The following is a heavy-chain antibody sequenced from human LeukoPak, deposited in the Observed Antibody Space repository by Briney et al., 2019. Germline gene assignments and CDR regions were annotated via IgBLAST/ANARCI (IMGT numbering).Heavy chain of an antibody. V-gene: IGHV3-33*01. CDR3: ARSGPLIVPAANFDY. D-gene: IGHD2-2*01. CDR1: GFTFSSYG. CDR2: IWYDGSNT. Sequence: HPGGSLRLSCAASGFTFSSYGMHWVRQAPGKGLEWVAVIWYDGSNTYYADSVKGRFTISRDNSKNTLYLQMNSLRAEDTAVYYCARSGPLIVPAANFDYWGQGTLVTVSS. J-gene: IGHJ4*02.